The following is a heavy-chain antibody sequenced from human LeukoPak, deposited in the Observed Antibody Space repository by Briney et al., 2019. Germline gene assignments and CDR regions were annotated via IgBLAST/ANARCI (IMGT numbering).Heavy chain of an antibody. V-gene: IGHV3-23*01. CDR3: ARAREGDTIFGVIITNFDY. Sequence: GGSLRLSCAASGFTFSSSAMSWVRQVPGKGLEWVSGISASGGSTSYADSVKGRFTISRDNAENSLYLQMNSLRAEDTAVYYCARAREGDTIFGVIITNFDYWGQGTLVTVSS. CDR2: ISASGGST. CDR1: GFTFSSSA. J-gene: IGHJ4*02. D-gene: IGHD3-3*01.